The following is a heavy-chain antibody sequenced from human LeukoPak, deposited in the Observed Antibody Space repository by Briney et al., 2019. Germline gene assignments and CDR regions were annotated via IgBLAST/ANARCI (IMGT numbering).Heavy chain of an antibody. V-gene: IGHV4-59*01. CDR2: IYYSGST. CDR3: ARDDPVRYYFDY. D-gene: IGHD3-10*01. J-gene: IGHJ4*02. Sequence: SETLSLTCTVSGGSISSYYWSWIRQPPGKGLEWIGYIYYSGSTNYNPSLKSRVTISVDTSKNQFSLKLSSVTAADTAVYYCARDDPVRYYFDYWGQGTLVTVSS. CDR1: GGSISSYY.